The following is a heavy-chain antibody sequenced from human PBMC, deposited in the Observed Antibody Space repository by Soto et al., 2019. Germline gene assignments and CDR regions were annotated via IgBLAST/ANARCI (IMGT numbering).Heavy chain of an antibody. CDR2: IYYSGST. V-gene: IGHV4-59*01. CDR3: AKDSSRGWSNFDS. Sequence: PSETLSLTCTVSGGSISSYYWSWIRQPPGKGLEWIGYIYYSGSTNYNPSLKSRFTISRDKSENTLYLEMNSLRAEDTALYYCAKDSSRGWSNFDSWGQGTLVTVSS. J-gene: IGHJ4*02. D-gene: IGHD6-19*01. CDR1: GGSISSYY.